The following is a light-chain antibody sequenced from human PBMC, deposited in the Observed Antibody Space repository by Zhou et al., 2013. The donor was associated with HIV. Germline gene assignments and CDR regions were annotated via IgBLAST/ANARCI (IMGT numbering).Light chain of an antibody. V-gene: IGKV3-20*01. Sequence: EIVLTQSPGTLSLSPGERATLSCRASQSVRNNYLAWYQQKPGQAPRRLIYGASNRATGAPDRFSGRGSGTDFTLTISSLEPEDSAMYYCLQYGXSSPLTFGGGTKVE. J-gene: IGKJ4*01. CDR1: QSVRNNY. CDR2: GAS. CDR3: LQYGXSSPLT.